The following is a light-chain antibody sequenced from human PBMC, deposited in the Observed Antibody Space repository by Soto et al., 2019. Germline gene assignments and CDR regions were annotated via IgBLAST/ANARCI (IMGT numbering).Light chain of an antibody. V-gene: IGKV1-39*01. CDR1: QSISTY. J-gene: IGKJ1*01. CDR3: QQSYSTPRS. CDR2: AAS. Sequence: DLQMTQSPSSLSASVGDRVTITCRASQSISTYLNWYQQKPGKAPKLLIYAASNLQSGVPSRFSGSGYGADFTLTISSLQREDFATYYCQQSYSTPRSFGQGTKVEIK.